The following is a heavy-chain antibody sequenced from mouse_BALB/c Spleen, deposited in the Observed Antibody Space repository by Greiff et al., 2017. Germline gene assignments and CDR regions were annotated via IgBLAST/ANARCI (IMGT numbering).Heavy chain of an antibody. V-gene: IGHV3-6*02. J-gene: IGHJ4*01. CDR2: ISYDGSN. D-gene: IGHD1-3*01. CDR3: ARELRGIYYAMDY. Sequence: QSGPGLVKPSQSLSLTCSVTGYSITSGYYWYWIRQFPGNKLEWMGYISYDGSNNYNPSLKNRISITRDTSKNQFFLKLNSVTTEDTATYYCARELRGIYYAMDYWGQGTSVTVSS. CDR1: GYSITSGYY.